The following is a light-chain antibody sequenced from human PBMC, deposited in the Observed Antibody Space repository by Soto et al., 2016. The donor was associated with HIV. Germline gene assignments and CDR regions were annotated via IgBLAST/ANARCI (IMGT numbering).Light chain of an antibody. J-gene: IGLJ2*01. CDR1: NLGNKY. Sequence: SFELSQPPSLSVSPGQTASITCSGENLGNKYVCWYQQKPGQSPVLVIHQDSERPSGIPERFSGSNSGNTATLTISGTQAMDEGDYYCQAWDTNTYVIFGGGT. V-gene: IGLV3-1*01. CDR3: QAWDTNTYVI. CDR2: QDS.